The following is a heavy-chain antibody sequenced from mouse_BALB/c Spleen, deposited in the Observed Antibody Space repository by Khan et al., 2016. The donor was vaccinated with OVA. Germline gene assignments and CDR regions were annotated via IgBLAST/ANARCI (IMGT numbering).Heavy chain of an antibody. CDR1: GFTFSTYG. CDR2: VSTGGSYT. Sequence: EVELVESGGDLVKPGGSLKLSCAASGFTFSTYGMSWVRQAPDKRLEWVATVSTGGSYTYYPDSVKGRFTISRDNAKNTLYLKMSGRRSEDTAMFYCTRLAYYYDSEGFAYWGQGTLVTVSA. V-gene: IGHV5-6*01. J-gene: IGHJ3*01. D-gene: IGHD1-1*01. CDR3: TRLAYYYDSEGFAY.